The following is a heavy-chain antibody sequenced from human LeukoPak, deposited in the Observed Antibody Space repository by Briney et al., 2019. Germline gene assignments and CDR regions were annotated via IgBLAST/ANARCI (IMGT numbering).Heavy chain of an antibody. D-gene: IGHD3-10*01. CDR3: AREHSMVRGVMVY. V-gene: IGHV1-2*04. J-gene: IGHJ4*02. CDR1: GYTFTGYY. CDR2: INPNSGGT. Sequence: ASVKVSCKASGYTFTGYYMHWVRQAPGQGLEWMGWINPNSGGTNCAQKFQGWVTMTRDTSISTAYMELSRLRSDDTAVYYCAREHSMVRGVMVYWGQGTLVTVSS.